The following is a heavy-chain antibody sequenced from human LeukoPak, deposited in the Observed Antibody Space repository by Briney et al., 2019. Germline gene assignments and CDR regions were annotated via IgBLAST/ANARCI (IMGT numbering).Heavy chain of an antibody. CDR2: ISSNGGST. Sequence: GGSLRLSCSASGFTFSSYAMYWVRQAPGKGLEYVSGISSNGGSTYYADSVKGRFTISRGNSKNTLYLQMSSLRAEDTAVYYCVKITSSSGGDYRGQGTLVTVSS. V-gene: IGHV3-64D*09. CDR3: VKITSSSGGDY. J-gene: IGHJ4*02. CDR1: GFTFSSYA. D-gene: IGHD6-19*01.